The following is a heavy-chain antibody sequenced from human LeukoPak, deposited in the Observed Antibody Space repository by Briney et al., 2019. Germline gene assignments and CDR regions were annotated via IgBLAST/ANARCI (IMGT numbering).Heavy chain of an antibody. V-gene: IGHV3-48*01. D-gene: IGHD3-22*01. J-gene: IGHJ3*02. CDR3: ARGPYYYDSSGHYLGDSNAFDI. Sequence: PGGSLRLSCVPSGFTFSTYSMTWVRQAPGEGLEGVSYISSSSDSIYYADSVKGRFTISRDNAESSLYLQLTTLRAEDTAVYHCARGPYYYDSSGHYLGDSNAFDIWGQGTMVTVSS. CDR2: ISSSSDSI. CDR1: GFTFSTYS.